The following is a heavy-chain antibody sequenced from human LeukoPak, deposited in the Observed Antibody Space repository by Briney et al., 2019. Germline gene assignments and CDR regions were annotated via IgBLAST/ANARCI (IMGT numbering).Heavy chain of an antibody. CDR3: ARAPYGI. D-gene: IGHD2-15*01. CDR1: AFSVSSNY. J-gene: IGHJ4*02. CDR2: IYTAGTT. V-gene: IGHV3-66*01. Sequence: GGSLRLSCAASAFSVSSNYMSWVRQAPGKGLEWVSVIYTAGTTYYADSVKGRFTISRDNAKNSLYLQMNSLRAEDTAVYYCARAPYGIWGQGTLVAVSS.